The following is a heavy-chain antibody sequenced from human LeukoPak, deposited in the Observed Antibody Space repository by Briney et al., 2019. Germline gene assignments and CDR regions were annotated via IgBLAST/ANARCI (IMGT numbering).Heavy chain of an antibody. Sequence: GGSLRLSCAASGFTFNSYAMHWVRQAPGKGLEWVAVISYDGSNKYYADSVKGRFTISRDNSKNTLYLQMNSLRAEDTAVYYCARAAPTVTTIDYWGQGTLVTVSS. V-gene: IGHV3-30-3*01. D-gene: IGHD4-17*01. CDR1: GFTFNSYA. CDR3: ARAAPTVTTIDY. J-gene: IGHJ4*02. CDR2: ISYDGSNK.